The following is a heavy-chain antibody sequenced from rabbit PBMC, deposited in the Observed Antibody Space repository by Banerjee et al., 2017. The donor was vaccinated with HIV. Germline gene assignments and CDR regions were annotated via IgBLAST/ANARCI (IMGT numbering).Heavy chain of an antibody. CDR1: GFDFSSYG. V-gene: IGHV1S47*01. Sequence: QEHLVESGGGLVQPGGSLKVSCKASGFDFSSYGVSWVRQAPGKGLEWIGYIDPVFGSIHYASWVNGRFTISRSTSLNTVTLQMTSLTAADTATYFCARDGGSSVYTQYYFNLWGQGTLVTVS. J-gene: IGHJ4*01. CDR2: IDPVFGSI. D-gene: IGHD8-1*01. CDR3: ARDGGSSVYTQYYFNL.